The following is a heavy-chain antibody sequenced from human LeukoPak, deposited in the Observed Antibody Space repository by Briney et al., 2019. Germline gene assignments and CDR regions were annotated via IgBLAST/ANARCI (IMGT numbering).Heavy chain of an antibody. Sequence: PGGSLRLSCAASGFTFSSYSVNWVRQAPGKGLEWVSSISSSSSYIYYADSVKGRFTISRDNAKNSLYLQMNSLRAEDTAVYYCAGPYGSGRAFDIWGQGTMVIVSS. CDR2: ISSSSSYI. D-gene: IGHD3-10*01. CDR3: AGPYGSGRAFDI. CDR1: GFTFSSYS. V-gene: IGHV3-21*01. J-gene: IGHJ3*02.